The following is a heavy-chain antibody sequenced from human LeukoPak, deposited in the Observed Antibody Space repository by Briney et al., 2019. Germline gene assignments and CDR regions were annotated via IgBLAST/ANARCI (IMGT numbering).Heavy chain of an antibody. D-gene: IGHD2-2*01. CDR3: AKALPYCSSTSCSLYYFDY. CDR1: GFTFSSYA. J-gene: IGHJ4*02. V-gene: IGHV3-30-3*01. Sequence: GGSLRLSCAASGFTFSSYAMHWVRQAPGKGLEWVAVISYDGSNKYYADSVKGRFTISRDNSKNKLYLQMNSLRAEDTAVYYCAKALPYCSSTSCSLYYFDYWGQGTLVTVSS. CDR2: ISYDGSNK.